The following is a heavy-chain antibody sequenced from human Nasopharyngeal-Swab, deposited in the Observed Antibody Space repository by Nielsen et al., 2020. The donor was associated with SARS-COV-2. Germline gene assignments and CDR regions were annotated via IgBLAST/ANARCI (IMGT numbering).Heavy chain of an antibody. Sequence: GESLKISCAASGFTFSSYSMNWVRQAPGKGLEWVSYISSSGSTIYYADSVKGRFTISRDNAKNSLYLQMNSLRAEDTAVYYCARDRGPYYYDEDYWGQGTLVTVSS. CDR1: GFTFSSYS. J-gene: IGHJ4*02. CDR3: ARDRGPYYYDEDY. CDR2: ISSSGSTI. D-gene: IGHD3-22*01. V-gene: IGHV3-48*04.